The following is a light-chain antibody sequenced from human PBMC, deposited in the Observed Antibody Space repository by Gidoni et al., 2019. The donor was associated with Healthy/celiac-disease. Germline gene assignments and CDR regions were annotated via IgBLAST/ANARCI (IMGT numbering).Light chain of an antibody. Sequence: DSQMTQSPSTLYAALGDRVTITCRASQSISSWLAWYQQKPGKAPKLLIYKASSLESGVPSSFSGSGSGTEFTLTISSLQPDDFATYYCQQYNSYSPDTFGQGTKLEIK. CDR2: KAS. J-gene: IGKJ2*01. V-gene: IGKV1-5*03. CDR1: QSISSW. CDR3: QQYNSYSPDT.